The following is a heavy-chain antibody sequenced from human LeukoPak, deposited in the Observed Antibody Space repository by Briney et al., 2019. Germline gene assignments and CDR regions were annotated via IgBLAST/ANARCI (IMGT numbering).Heavy chain of an antibody. CDR1: GYTFTGYY. J-gene: IGHJ4*02. V-gene: IGHV1-2*02. CDR2: INPNSGGT. D-gene: IGHD3-22*01. Sequence: ASVKVSCKTSGYTFTGYYIHWVRQAPGQGLQWLGWINPNSGGTNYAQNFQGRVTVTRDTSTATAYMELRSLRSDDTAVYYCARDHYYDSSGYSGAHPFDYWGQGTLVTVSS. CDR3: ARDHYYDSSGYSGAHPFDY.